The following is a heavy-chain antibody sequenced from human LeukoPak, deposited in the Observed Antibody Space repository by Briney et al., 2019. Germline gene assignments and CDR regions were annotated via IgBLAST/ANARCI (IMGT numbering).Heavy chain of an antibody. D-gene: IGHD3-3*01. CDR3: ARGYLPDDFWSGYYPYYFDY. CDR1: GYSISSGYY. CDR2: MFHSGSI. J-gene: IGHJ4*02. V-gene: IGHV4-38-2*02. Sequence: PSETLSLTCTVSGYSISSGYYWGWIRQPPGKGLEWIGTMFHSGSIYYNPSLESRVTTSVDTSNNQFSLKLNSVTAADTAVYYCARGYLPDDFWSGYYPYYFDYWGQGTLVTVSS.